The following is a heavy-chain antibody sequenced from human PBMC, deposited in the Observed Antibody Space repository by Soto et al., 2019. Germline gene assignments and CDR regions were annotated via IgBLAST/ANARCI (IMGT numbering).Heavy chain of an antibody. V-gene: IGHV2-5*02. CDR3: AHRVDMNGNWDHGYLDH. Sequence: QITLTESGPTRVKPTQTLALTCTFSGFSLTARPVGVAWIRQPPGKALEWLAVIYWDDDKRYNPSLKSRLTIAKDTSKNQVVLTMAYMDPMDTATYFCAHRVDMNGNWDHGYLDHWGQGTLVTVSS. CDR1: GFSLTARPVG. D-gene: IGHD2-8*01. J-gene: IGHJ4*02. CDR2: IYWDDDK.